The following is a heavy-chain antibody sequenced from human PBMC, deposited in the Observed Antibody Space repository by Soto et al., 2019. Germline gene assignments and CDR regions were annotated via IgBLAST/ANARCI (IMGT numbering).Heavy chain of an antibody. V-gene: IGHV3-64D*06. CDR3: VKDLAYYDILKDC. D-gene: IGHD3-9*01. CDR2: ISSNGGST. J-gene: IGHJ4*02. Sequence: PGGSLRLSCSASGFTFSSYAMHWVRQAPGKGLEYVSAISSNGGSTYYADSVKGRFTISRDNSKNTLYLQMSSLRAEDTAVYYCVKDLAYYDILKDCWGQGTLVTVSS. CDR1: GFTFSSYA.